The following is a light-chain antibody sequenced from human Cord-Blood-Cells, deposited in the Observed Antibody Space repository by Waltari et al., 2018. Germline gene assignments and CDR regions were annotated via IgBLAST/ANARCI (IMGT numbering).Light chain of an antibody. J-gene: IGKJ4*02. CDR3: QQSYSTPLT. Sequence: DLQMTQSPSSLSASVGDRVNLTCRASQRHSSYLNWYQQKPGKAPKLLIYAASSLQSGVPCRFSGSGAGTEFTLTISSLQAEDFATYYGQQSYSTPLTFGGGTKVAIK. CDR2: AAS. CDR1: QRHSSY. V-gene: IGKV1-39*01.